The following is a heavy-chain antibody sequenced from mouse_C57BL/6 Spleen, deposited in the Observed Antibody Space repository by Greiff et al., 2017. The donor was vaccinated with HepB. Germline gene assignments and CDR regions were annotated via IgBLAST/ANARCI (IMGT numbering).Heavy chain of an antibody. V-gene: IGHV1-80*01. CDR1: GYAFSSYW. CDR3: ARARAFITTVVDAMDY. D-gene: IGHD1-1*01. J-gene: IGHJ4*01. CDR2: IYPGDGDT. Sequence: QVQLKQSGAELVKPGASVKISCKASGYAFSSYWMNWVKQRPGKGLEWIGQIYPGDGDTNYNGKFKGKATLTADKSSSTAYTQLSSLTSEDSAVYFCARARAFITTVVDAMDYWGQGTSVTVSS.